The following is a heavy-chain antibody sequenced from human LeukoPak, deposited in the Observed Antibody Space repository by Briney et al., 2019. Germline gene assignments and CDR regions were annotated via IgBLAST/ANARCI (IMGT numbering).Heavy chain of an antibody. CDR2: IYTSGST. V-gene: IGHV4-61*02. CDR1: GGSISSGSYY. D-gene: IGHD3-16*02. J-gene: IGHJ4*02. Sequence: SQTLSLTCTVSGGSISSGSYYWSWIRQPAGKGLEWIGRIYTSGSTNYNPSLKSRVTISVDTSKNQFSLKLSSVTAADTAVYYCARGRWDVWGSYRPGYFDYWGQGTLATVSS. CDR3: ARGRWDVWGSYRPGYFDY.